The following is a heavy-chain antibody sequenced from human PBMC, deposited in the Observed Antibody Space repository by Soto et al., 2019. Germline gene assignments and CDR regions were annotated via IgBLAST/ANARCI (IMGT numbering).Heavy chain of an antibody. J-gene: IGHJ4*01. CDR1: GFAFYYYH. V-gene: IGHV3-21*01. CDR2: ISGSGIDI. D-gene: IGHD4-4*01. CDR3: AREGVNNYTDYYFDL. Sequence: XGSLLLSGPASGFAFYYYHLNWVRQAPGRGLEWVSSISGSGIDIHFTDSVKGRFTISRDNAKTSLYLQMDSLRPEDTAIYYCAREGVNNYTDYYFDLWGHGALVTVSS.